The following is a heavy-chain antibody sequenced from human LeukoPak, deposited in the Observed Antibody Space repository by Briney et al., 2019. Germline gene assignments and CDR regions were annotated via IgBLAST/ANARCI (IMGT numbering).Heavy chain of an antibody. D-gene: IGHD5-12*01. V-gene: IGHV4-39*07. J-gene: IGHJ4*02. CDR3: ARAALRTPLTYFDY. Sequence: SETLSLTCTVSGGSISSSSYYWGWIRQPPGKGLEWIGSIYYSGSTYYNPSLKSRVTISVHTSKNQFSLKLSSVTAADTAVYYCARAALRTPLTYFDYWGQGTLVTVSS. CDR1: GGSISSSSYY. CDR2: IYYSGST.